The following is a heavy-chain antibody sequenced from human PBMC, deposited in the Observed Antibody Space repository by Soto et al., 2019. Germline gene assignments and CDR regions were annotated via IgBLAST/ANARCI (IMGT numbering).Heavy chain of an antibody. CDR1: GFTFSSYG. CDR2: ISYDGSNK. V-gene: IGHV3-30*18. Sequence: PGGSLRLSCAASGFTFSSYGMHWVRQAPGKGLEWVAVISYDGSNKYYADSVKGRFTISRDNSKNTLYLQMNSLRAEDTAVYHCAKDGDCTNGVCYKDYWGQGTMVTVYS. CDR3: AKDGDCTNGVCYKDY. D-gene: IGHD2-8*01. J-gene: IGHJ4*02.